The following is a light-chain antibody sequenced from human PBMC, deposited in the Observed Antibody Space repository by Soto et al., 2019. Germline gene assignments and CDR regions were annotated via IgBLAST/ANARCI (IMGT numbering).Light chain of an antibody. CDR2: AAS. V-gene: IGKV1-39*01. CDR1: QSISSY. J-gene: IGKJ1*01. CDR3: QQSYSNTRT. Sequence: DIQMTQSPASLSASVGDRVTITCRTSQSISSYLNWYQQTPGKVPKLLIYAASSLQSGVLSRFSGSGSGTDFTLTISSLQPEDFATYYCQQSYSNTRTFGQGTKVDIK.